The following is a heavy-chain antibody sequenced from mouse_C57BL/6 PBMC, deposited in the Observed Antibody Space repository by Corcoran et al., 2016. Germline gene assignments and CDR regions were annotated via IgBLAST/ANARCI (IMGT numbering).Heavy chain of an antibody. V-gene: IGHV1-81*01. J-gene: IGHJ2*01. D-gene: IGHD4-1*02. CDR1: GYTFTSYG. CDR2: IYPRSGNT. CDR3: GLNWDGMVFDY. Sequence: QVQLQQSGAELARPGASVKLSCKASGYTFTSYGISWVKQRTGQGPEWIGEIYPRSGNTYYNEKFKGKATLTADKSSSTAYMELRSLTSEDSAVYFCGLNWDGMVFDYWGQGTTLTVSS.